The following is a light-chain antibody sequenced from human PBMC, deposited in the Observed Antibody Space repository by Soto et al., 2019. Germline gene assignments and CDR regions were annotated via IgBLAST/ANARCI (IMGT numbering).Light chain of an antibody. Sequence: EIVMTQSPATLSVSPGERATLSCRAIQSVSSNLAWYQQKPGQAPRLLIYGASTRATGIPARFSGSGSGTDFTLTISSLEPEDFAVYYCQQRRSWPPTITFGQGTRLEIK. CDR1: QSVSSN. V-gene: IGKV3-15*01. CDR2: GAS. CDR3: QQRRSWPPTIT. J-gene: IGKJ5*01.